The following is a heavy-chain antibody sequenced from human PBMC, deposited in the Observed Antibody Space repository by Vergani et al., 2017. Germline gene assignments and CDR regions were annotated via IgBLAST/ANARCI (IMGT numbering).Heavy chain of an antibody. D-gene: IGHD5-18*01. CDR2: IYHSGST. J-gene: IGHJ4*02. CDR3: AKRSLDTATWEGDY. CDR1: GGAISSSNW. Sequence: QVQLPESGPGLVKPPGTLSLTCAVSGGAISSSNWWSWVRQPPGKGLEWIGEIYHSGSTNYNPSLKSRVTISVDKSKNQFSLKLSSVTAADTAVYYCAKRSLDTATWEGDYWGQGTLVTVSS. V-gene: IGHV4-4*03.